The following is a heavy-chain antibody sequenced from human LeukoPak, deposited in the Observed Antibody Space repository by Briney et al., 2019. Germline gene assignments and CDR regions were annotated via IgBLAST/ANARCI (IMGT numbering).Heavy chain of an antibody. CDR2: IKQDGSEK. J-gene: IGHJ3*02. D-gene: IGHD6-13*01. Sequence: PGGSLRLSCADSGITLSRYCMTWVRQAPGKGLEWVANIKQDGSEKYYVDSVKGRFTISRDNAKNSLYLQMNSLRAEDTAVYYCARVAAAAFYDAFDIWGQGTMVTVSS. CDR3: ARVAAAAFYDAFDI. V-gene: IGHV3-7*01. CDR1: GITLSRYC.